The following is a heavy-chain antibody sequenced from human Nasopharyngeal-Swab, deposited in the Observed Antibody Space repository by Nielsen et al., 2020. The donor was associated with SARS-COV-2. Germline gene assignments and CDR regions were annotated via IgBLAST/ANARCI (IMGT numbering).Heavy chain of an antibody. V-gene: IGHV4-39*07. J-gene: IGHJ6*03. CDR1: GGSISSSSYY. Sequence: SETLSLTCTVSGGSISSSSYYWGWIRQPPGKGLEWIGSIYYSGSTYYNPSLKRRVTISVDTSKNQFSLQLSSVTAAETAVYYCARERGRGGIWNYYYYNMDVWGKGTTVTVSS. CDR3: ARERGRGGIWNYYYYNMDV. D-gene: IGHD3-10*01. CDR2: IYYSGST.